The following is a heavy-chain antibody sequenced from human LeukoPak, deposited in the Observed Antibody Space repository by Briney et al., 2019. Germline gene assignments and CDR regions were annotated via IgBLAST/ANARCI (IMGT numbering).Heavy chain of an antibody. Sequence: GASVKVSCKASGYTFTSYGISWVRQAPGQGLEWMGLISAYNGNTNYAQKLQGRVTMTTDTSTSTAYMELRSLRSDDTAVYYCARRIQLWPNDAFAIWGQGTMVTVSS. D-gene: IGHD5-18*01. V-gene: IGHV1-18*01. CDR3: ARRIQLWPNDAFAI. CDR2: ISAYNGNT. J-gene: IGHJ3*02. CDR1: GYTFTSYG.